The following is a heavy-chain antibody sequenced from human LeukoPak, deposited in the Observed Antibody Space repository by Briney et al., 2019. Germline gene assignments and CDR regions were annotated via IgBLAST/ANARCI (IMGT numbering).Heavy chain of an antibody. V-gene: IGHV1-2*02. J-gene: IGHJ6*03. CDR2: INPNSGGT. D-gene: IGHD3-9*01. CDR3: ARDGGTYYDILTGFPSRDYYYYMDV. Sequence: ASVKVSYAASGYTFSSSYMHWVRHAPGQGLEWMGWINPNSGGTNYAQKFQGRVTMTRDTSISTAYMELSSLRSEDTAVYYCARDGGTYYDILTGFPSRDYYYYMDVWGKGTTVTVSS. CDR1: GYTFSSSY.